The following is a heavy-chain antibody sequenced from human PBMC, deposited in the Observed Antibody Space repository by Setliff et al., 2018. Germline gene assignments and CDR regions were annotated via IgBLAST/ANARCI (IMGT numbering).Heavy chain of an antibody. D-gene: IGHD3-10*01. V-gene: IGHV3-48*01. CDR1: GFTFSSYS. CDR2: ISSSSSTI. Sequence: GGSLRLSCAASGFTFSSYSMNWVRQAPGKGLEWVSYISSSSSTIYYADSVKGRFTISRDNAKNSLYLQMNSLRAEDTAVYYCARGEVRGSLAVSYYYYYMDVWGKGTTVTVSS. J-gene: IGHJ6*03. CDR3: ARGEVRGSLAVSYYYYYMDV.